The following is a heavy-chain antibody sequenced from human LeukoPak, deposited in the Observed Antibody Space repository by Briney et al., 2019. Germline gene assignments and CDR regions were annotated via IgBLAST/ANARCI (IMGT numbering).Heavy chain of an antibody. V-gene: IGHV4-59*01. CDR1: GGSISSYY. Sequence: PSETLSLTCTVSGGSISSYYWSWIRQPPGQGLEWIGYIYYSGSTNYNPSLKSRVTISVDTSKNQFSLKLSSVTAADTAVYYCARGRQRWLQASFDYWGQGTLVTVSS. J-gene: IGHJ4*02. D-gene: IGHD5-24*01. CDR3: ARGRQRWLQASFDY. CDR2: IYYSGST.